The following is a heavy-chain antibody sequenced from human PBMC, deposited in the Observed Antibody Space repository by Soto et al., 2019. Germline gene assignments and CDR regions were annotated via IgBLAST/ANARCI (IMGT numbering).Heavy chain of an antibody. CDR3: ASPSPSTTGLGAFDI. CDR2: IIPIFGTA. CDR1: GGTFSSYA. D-gene: IGHD1-1*01. Sequence: VASVKVSCKASGGTFSSYAISWVRQAPGQGLEWMGGIIPIFGTANYAQKFQGRVTITADESTSTAYMELSSLRSEDTAVYYCASPSPSTTGLGAFDIWGQGTMVTVSS. V-gene: IGHV1-69*13. J-gene: IGHJ3*02.